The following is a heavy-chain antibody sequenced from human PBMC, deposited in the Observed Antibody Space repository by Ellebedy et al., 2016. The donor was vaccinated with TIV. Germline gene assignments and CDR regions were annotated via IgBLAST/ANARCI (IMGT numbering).Heavy chain of an antibody. V-gene: IGHV3-7*03. J-gene: IGHJ4*02. Sequence: GESLKISCAASGFTFTNHYMSWVRQAPGKGLEWVASIKQDGNEINYVDSVKGRFAISRDNARNSLFLQMNNLRVDDTAIYFCARNRASNDYWGQGTLVTVSS. D-gene: IGHD1-14*01. CDR3: ARNRASNDY. CDR2: IKQDGNEI. CDR1: GFTFTNHY.